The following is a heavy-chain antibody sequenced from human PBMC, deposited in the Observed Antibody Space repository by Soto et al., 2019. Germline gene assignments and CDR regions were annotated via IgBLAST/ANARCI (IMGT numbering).Heavy chain of an antibody. CDR2: ISYDGSNK. CDR3: RGGYSGYDSKAYYFDY. J-gene: IGHJ4*02. Sequence: VQLVESGGGVVQPGRSLRLSCAASGFTFSSYGMHWVRQAPGKGLEWVAVISYDGSNKYYADSVKGRFTISRDNSKNTLYLQMNSLRAEDTAVYYCRGGYSGYDSKAYYFDYWGQGTLVTVSS. D-gene: IGHD5-12*01. CDR1: GFTFSSYG. V-gene: IGHV3-30*03.